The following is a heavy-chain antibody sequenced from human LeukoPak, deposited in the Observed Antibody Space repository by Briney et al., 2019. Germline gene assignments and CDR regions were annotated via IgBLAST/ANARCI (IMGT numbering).Heavy chain of an antibody. CDR3: ARDHASPKDAFDI. D-gene: IGHD6-6*01. Sequence: PGGSLRLSXAASGFTFSSYSMNWVRQAPGKGLEWVSYISSSSSTIYYADSVKGRFTISRDNAKNSLYLQMNSLRAEDTAVYYCARDHASPKDAFDIWGQGTMVTVSS. J-gene: IGHJ3*02. CDR2: ISSSSSTI. V-gene: IGHV3-48*01. CDR1: GFTFSSYS.